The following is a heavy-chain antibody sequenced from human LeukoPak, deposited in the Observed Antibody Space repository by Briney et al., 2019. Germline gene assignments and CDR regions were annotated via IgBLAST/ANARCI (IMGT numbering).Heavy chain of an antibody. D-gene: IGHD2-15*01. J-gene: IGHJ4*02. CDR3: ARGDCSGGSCSPLPLDY. Sequence: SQTLSLTCAVSGGSISSGGYSWSWIRQPPGKGLEWIGYIYHSGSTYYNPSLKSRVTISVDRSKNQCSLKLSSVTAADTAVYYCARGDCSGGSCSPLPLDYWGQGTLVTVSS. CDR2: IYHSGST. CDR1: GGSISSGGYS. V-gene: IGHV4-30-2*01.